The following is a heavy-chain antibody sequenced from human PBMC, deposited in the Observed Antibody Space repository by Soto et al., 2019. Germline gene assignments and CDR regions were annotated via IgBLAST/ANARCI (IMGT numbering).Heavy chain of an antibody. D-gene: IGHD3-22*01. V-gene: IGHV1-2*02. J-gene: IGHJ4*02. CDR1: GYPFTKFV. CDR2: INPNSGGT. Sequence: VASVKVSCKASGYPFTKFVINWVRQAPGQGLEWMGWINPNSGGTNYAQKFQGRVTMTRDTSISTAYMELSRLRSDDTAVYYCAIPYYYDLSPGNRDYWGQGTLVTVSS. CDR3: AIPYYYDLSPGNRDY.